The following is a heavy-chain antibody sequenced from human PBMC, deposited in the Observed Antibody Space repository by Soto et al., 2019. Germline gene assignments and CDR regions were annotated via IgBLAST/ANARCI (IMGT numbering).Heavy chain of an antibody. V-gene: IGHV4-30-4*01. CDR2: IYYSGST. CDR1: DGSISSGDYY. CDR3: ARGAITMVRGVVLPENWFDP. Sequence: FLIMSLTCTVSDGSISSGDYYWSWISQPPGKGLEWIGYIYYSGSTYYNPSLKSRVTISVDTSKNQFSLKLSSVTAADTAVYYCARGAITMVRGVVLPENWFDPWGQGTLVTVSS. J-gene: IGHJ5*02. D-gene: IGHD3-10*01.